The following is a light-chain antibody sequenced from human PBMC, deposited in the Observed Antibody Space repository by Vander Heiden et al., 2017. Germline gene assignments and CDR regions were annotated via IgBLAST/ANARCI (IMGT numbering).Light chain of an antibody. CDR1: QSISNY. Sequence: DTQMTQPPSSLSAPVGDRATITCRASQSISNYLAWYQQKPGKVPKLLIYAASTLRSGVPSRFSGSGSGTDFTLTISSLQPEDVATYYRQKYYSTPRTFGRGTKVEIK. CDR2: AAS. V-gene: IGKV1-27*01. J-gene: IGKJ3*01. CDR3: QKYYSTPRT.